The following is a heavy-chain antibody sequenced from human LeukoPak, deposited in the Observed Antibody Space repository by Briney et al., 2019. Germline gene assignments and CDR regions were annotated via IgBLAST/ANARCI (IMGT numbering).Heavy chain of an antibody. CDR3: ARLYYYGSGSYFGDY. CDR1: GFTFSGYW. V-gene: IGHV3-74*01. CDR2: INSYGSST. D-gene: IGHD3-10*01. J-gene: IGHJ4*02. Sequence: PGGSLRLSCAASGFTFSGYWMHWVRQAPGKGLVWVSRINSYGSSTTYAGAVKGRFTISRDNAKDTLYLQMNSLRAEDTAVYYCARLYYYGSGSYFGDYWGQGTRVTVSS.